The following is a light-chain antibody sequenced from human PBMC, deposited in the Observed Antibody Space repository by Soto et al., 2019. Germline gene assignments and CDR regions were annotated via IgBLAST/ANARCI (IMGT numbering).Light chain of an antibody. CDR2: DAS. J-gene: IGKJ1*01. CDR3: QQRSNWPWS. CDR1: RSVSTF. Sequence: EFGLTQSPGTLSLSPGERATLSCRASRSVSTFLGWYQQKPGQPPRLLIYDASNRATGVPARFSGSGSGTDFTLTISSLEPEDFAVYYCQQRSNWPWSFGQGTKVDIK. V-gene: IGKV3-11*01.